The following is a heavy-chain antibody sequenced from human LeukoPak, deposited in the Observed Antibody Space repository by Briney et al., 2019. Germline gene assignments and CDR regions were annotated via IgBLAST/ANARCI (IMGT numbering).Heavy chain of an antibody. CDR3: ARGRRRDGYND. CDR2: IYSGGST. D-gene: IGHD5-24*01. CDR1: GFTVSSNY. J-gene: IGHJ4*02. Sequence: GGSLRLSCAASGFTVSSNYMSWVRQAPGKGLEWVSVIYSGGSTYYADSVKGRFTVSRDNSKDTLYLQMNSLRAEDTAVYYCARGRRRDGYNDWGQGTLVTVSS. V-gene: IGHV3-53*01.